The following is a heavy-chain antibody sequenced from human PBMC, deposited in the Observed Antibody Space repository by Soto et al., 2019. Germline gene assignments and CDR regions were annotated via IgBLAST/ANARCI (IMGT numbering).Heavy chain of an antibody. CDR3: ARDLSNDYGSAFDI. CDR1: SGSISSSNW. V-gene: IGHV4-4*02. CDR2: LYHSGST. J-gene: IGHJ3*02. Sequence: QVQLQESGPGLVKPSGTLSLTCAVSSGSISSSNWWSWVRQPPGKGLEWIGELYHSGSTNYNPSLKSRVNIAVDKSKNQFSLKLSSVTAADTAVYYCARDLSNDYGSAFDIWGQGTMVTVSS. D-gene: IGHD4-17*01.